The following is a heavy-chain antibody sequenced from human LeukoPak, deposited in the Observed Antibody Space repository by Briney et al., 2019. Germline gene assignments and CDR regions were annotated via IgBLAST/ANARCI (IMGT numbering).Heavy chain of an antibody. CDR1: GFTFSSYS. J-gene: IGHJ4*02. CDR2: ISSSSSSYI. CDR3: ARAHPHYETYYYDSSGYLSDFDY. D-gene: IGHD3-22*01. Sequence: GGSLRLSCAASGFTFSSYSMNWVRQAPGKGLEWVSSISSSSSSYIYYADSVKGRFTISRDNAKNSLYLQMNSLRAEDTAVYYCARAHPHYETYYYDSSGYLSDFDYWGQGTLVTVSS. V-gene: IGHV3-21*01.